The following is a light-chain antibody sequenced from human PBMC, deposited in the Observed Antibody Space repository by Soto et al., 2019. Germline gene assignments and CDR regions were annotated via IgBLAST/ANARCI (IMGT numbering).Light chain of an antibody. Sequence: QSALTQPASVSGSPGQSITFSCTGTSSDVGGYNYVSWYQHHPGKAPKLMIYEVSNRPSRVSNRFSGSKSGNTASLTISGLQAEDEADYYCSSYTSSSTRNVVFGGGTKLTVL. CDR3: SSYTSSSTRNVV. CDR1: SSDVGGYNY. J-gene: IGLJ2*01. V-gene: IGLV2-14*01. CDR2: EVS.